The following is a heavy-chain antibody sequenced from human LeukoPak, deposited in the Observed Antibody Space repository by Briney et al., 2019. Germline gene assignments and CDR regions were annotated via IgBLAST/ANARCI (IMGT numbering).Heavy chain of an antibody. D-gene: IGHD5-24*01. CDR3: ARDLDGSYGMGV. V-gene: IGHV4-59*01. J-gene: IGHJ6*02. Sequence: PSETLSLTCTVSGGSISSYYWSWIRQPPGKGLEWIGNIYYSGSTNYNPSLKSRLTISVDTSKTQFSLKLSSVTAADSAVYYCARDLDGSYGMGVWGQGTTVTVSS. CDR2: IYYSGST. CDR1: GGSISSYY.